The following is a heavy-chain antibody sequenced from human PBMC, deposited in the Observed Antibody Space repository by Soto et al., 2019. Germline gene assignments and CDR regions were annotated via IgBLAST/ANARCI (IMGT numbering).Heavy chain of an antibody. Sequence: GGSLRLSCAASGFSFSNFAMHWVRQAPGKGLEWVAVISFDGSNKYYADSVKGRFTISRDNSKNTLFLQMNSLRAEDTAVYYCARLDSGYDPYYFDYWGLGTLVTVSS. CDR2: ISFDGSNK. V-gene: IGHV3-30-3*01. CDR3: ARLDSGYDPYYFDY. CDR1: GFSFSNFA. D-gene: IGHD5-12*01. J-gene: IGHJ4*02.